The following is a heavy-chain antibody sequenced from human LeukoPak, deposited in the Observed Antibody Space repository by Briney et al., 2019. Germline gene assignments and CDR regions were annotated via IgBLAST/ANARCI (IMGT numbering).Heavy chain of an antibody. Sequence: PGGSLRLSCVASGFTFSSYGMHWVRKAPGKGLEWVVVISYDGSNKYYVDSVKGRFTISRDNSKNTLYLQMNSLRAEDTAVYYCAKGQGFDYYYAMDVWGQGTTVTVSS. J-gene: IGHJ6*02. CDR3: AKGQGFDYYYAMDV. CDR2: ISYDGSNK. CDR1: GFTFSSYG. V-gene: IGHV3-30*18. D-gene: IGHD3-16*01.